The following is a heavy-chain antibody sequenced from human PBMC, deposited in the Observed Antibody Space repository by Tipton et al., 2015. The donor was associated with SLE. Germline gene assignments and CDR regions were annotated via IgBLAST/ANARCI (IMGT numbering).Heavy chain of an antibody. V-gene: IGHV3-21*01. D-gene: IGHD2-15*01. Sequence: SLRLSCAASGFTFSSYSMNWVRQAPGKGLEWVSSISSSSSYIYYADSVKGRFTISRDNAKNSLYLQMNSLRAEDTAVYYCARGVVVAAFDLWGRGTLVTVSS. CDR2: ISSSSSYI. J-gene: IGHJ2*01. CDR3: ARGVVVAAFDL. CDR1: GFTFSSYS.